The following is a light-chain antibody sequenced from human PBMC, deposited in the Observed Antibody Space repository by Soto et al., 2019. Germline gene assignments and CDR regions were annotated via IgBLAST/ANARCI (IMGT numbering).Light chain of an antibody. V-gene: IGKV3-15*01. CDR2: GAS. Sequence: EVVMTQSPATLSVSPGERATLSCRASQSLRSNLAWFQQKRGQAPRLLIYGASTRATGIPARFSGSGYGTEFTLTISSLQSEDFAVYYCQQYGSSGTFGQGTKVEIK. CDR1: QSLRSN. CDR3: QQYGSSGT. J-gene: IGKJ1*01.